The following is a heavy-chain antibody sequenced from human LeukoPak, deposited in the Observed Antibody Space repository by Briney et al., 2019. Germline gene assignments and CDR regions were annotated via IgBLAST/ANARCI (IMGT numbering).Heavy chain of an antibody. D-gene: IGHD3-22*01. Sequence: PGGSLRLSCAASGFTFSSYAMHWVRRAPGKGLEWVAVISYDGSNKYYADSVKGRFTISRDNSKNTLYLQMNSLRAEDTAVYYCARDPRDYYDSSGYYYFYYYYGMDVWGQGTTVTVSS. CDR3: ARDPRDYYDSSGYYYFYYYYGMDV. J-gene: IGHJ6*02. CDR2: ISYDGSNK. V-gene: IGHV3-30*04. CDR1: GFTFSSYA.